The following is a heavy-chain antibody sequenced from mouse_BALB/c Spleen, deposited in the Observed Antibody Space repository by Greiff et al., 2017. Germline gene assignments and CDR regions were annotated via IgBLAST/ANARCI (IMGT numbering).Heavy chain of an antibody. CDR1: GYTFTSYY. V-gene: IGHV1S56*01. CDR2: IYPGNVNT. CDR3: ANYYGSIYAMVY. D-gene: IGHD1-1*01. Sequence: VQLQQSGPELVKPGASVRISCKASGYTFTSYYIHWVKQRPGQGLEWIGWIYPGNVNTKYNEKFKGKATLTADKSSSTAYMQLSSLTSEDSAVYFCANYYGSIYAMVYWGQGTSVTVSS. J-gene: IGHJ4*01.